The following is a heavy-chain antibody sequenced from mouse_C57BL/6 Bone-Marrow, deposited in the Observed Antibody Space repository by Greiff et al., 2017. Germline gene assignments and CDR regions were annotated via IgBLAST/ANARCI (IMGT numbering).Heavy chain of an antibody. D-gene: IGHD4-1*01. V-gene: IGHV1-15*01. CDR2: IDPETGGT. CDR3: TRLNWYYFDY. CDR1: GYTFPDYE. J-gene: IGHJ2*01. Sequence: VQLQQSGAELVRPGASVTLSCKASGYTFPDYEMHWVKQTPVHGLEWIGAIDPETGGTAYNQKFKGKAILTADKSSSTAYMELRSLTSEDSAVYYCTRLNWYYFDYWGQGTTLTVSS.